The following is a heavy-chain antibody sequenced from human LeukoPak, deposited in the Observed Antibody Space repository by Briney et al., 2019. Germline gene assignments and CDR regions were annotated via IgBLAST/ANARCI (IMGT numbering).Heavy chain of an antibody. D-gene: IGHD3-9*01. Sequence: GEPLKISWKASGYSFTSYWIAGVRKMQGKGLEWMGIIYPGDSDTRYSPSFQGQVTISADTSISTAYLQWSSLKASNTAMYYCARLRSYDIMTGTFLDYWGQGTLVTVSS. CDR2: IYPGDSDT. CDR1: GYSFTSYW. CDR3: ARLRSYDIMTGTFLDY. V-gene: IGHV5-51*01. J-gene: IGHJ4*02.